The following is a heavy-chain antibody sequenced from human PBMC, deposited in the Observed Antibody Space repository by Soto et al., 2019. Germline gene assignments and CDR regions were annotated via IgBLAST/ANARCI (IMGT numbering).Heavy chain of an antibody. D-gene: IGHD4-17*01. CDR3: ARMTTGYWYFDL. CDR1: GGSISSGGYY. V-gene: IGHV4-31*03. J-gene: IGHJ2*01. Sequence: QVQLQESGPGLVKPSQTLSLTCTVSGGSISSGGYYWSWIRQHPGKGLEWIGYIYYRGSTYYNPSLKSRVTISVDTSKNQFSLKLRSVTAADTAVYYCARMTTGYWYFDLWGRGTLVTVSS. CDR2: IYYRGST.